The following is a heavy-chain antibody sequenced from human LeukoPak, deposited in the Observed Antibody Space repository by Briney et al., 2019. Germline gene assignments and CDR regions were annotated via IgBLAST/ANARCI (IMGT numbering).Heavy chain of an antibody. CDR1: GFTFSSYW. V-gene: IGHV3-7*01. J-gene: IGHJ6*03. CDR2: IKQDGSEK. CDR3: ASSIAARPTYYYMDV. Sequence: GGSLRPSCAASGFTFSSYWMSWVRQAPGKGLEWVANIKQDGSEKYYVDSVKGRFTISRDNAKNSLYLQMNSLRAEDTAVYYCASSIAARPTYYYMDVWGKGTTVTVSS. D-gene: IGHD6-6*01.